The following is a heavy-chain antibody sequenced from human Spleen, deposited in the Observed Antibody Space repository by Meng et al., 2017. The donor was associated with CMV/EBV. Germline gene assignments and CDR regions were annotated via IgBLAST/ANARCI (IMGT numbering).Heavy chain of an antibody. CDR2: NSGYNGDT. CDR3: TRAPEQLLPERPFDY. Sequence: SRYSVTRCRVNWVRQAPGQGLEWVGWNSGYNGDTKYSQKFQGRVTVTTDTSTSTAYMELRGLTSDDTAVYFCTRAPEQLLPERPFDYWGQGTLVTVSS. J-gene: IGHJ4*02. D-gene: IGHD2-15*01. V-gene: IGHV1-18*01. CDR1: RYSVTRCR.